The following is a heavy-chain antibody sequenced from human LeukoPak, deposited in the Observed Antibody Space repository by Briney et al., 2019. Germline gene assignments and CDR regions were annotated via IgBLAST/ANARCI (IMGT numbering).Heavy chain of an antibody. D-gene: IGHD6-13*01. CDR3: ARDPVYSSSWGGNDY. CDR1: GYTFTGYY. Sequence: ASVKVSCKXSGYTFTGYYMHWVRQAPGQGLEGMGRINPNSGGTNYAQKFQGRVTMTRDTSISTAYMELSRLRSDDTAVYYCARDPVYSSSWGGNDYWGQGTLVTVSS. V-gene: IGHV1-2*06. J-gene: IGHJ4*02. CDR2: INPNSGGT.